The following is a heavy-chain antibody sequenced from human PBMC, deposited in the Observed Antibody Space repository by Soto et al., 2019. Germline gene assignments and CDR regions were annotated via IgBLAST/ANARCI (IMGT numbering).Heavy chain of an antibody. Sequence: ESGGGVVQPGRSLRLSCAASGFTFSSYDMHWVRQAPGKGLEWVAIIGYHGSNKYYADSVKGRFTISRDNSKNTLYLQMNSLTAEDTAVYYCAIDRQYGSWRTSAFDIGGQGTMVTFYS. V-gene: IGHV3-33*01. D-gene: IGHD3-10*01. J-gene: IGHJ3*02. CDR3: AIDRQYGSWRTSAFDI. CDR1: GFTFSSYD. CDR2: IGYHGSNK.